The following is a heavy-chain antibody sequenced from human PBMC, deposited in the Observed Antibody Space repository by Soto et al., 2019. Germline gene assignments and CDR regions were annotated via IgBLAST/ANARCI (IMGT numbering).Heavy chain of an antibody. CDR3: ARDSDIVLMVYAIYYYYGMDV. Sequence: ASVKVSCKASGYTFTSYGISWVRQAPGQGLEWMGWISAYSGNTNYAQKLQGRVTMTTDTSTSTAYMELRSLRSDDTAVYYCARDSDIVLMVYAIYYYYGMDVWGQGTTVTVS. CDR1: GYTFTSYG. CDR2: ISAYSGNT. J-gene: IGHJ6*02. D-gene: IGHD2-8*01. V-gene: IGHV1-18*01.